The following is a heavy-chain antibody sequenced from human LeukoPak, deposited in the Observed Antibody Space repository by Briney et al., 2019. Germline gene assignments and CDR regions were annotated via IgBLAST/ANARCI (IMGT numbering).Heavy chain of an antibody. V-gene: IGHV3-21*06. J-gene: IGHJ6*03. Sequence: GGSLRLSCAASGFTFSYYSMDWVRQAPGKGLEWVSSISESGAHTFYADSVKGRFIVSRDNAQNSLYLEMNSLRLEDTAVYYCAKDMTTVVTPYYYYYMDVWGKGTPVTVSS. CDR3: AKDMTTVVTPYYYYYMDV. CDR2: ISESGAHT. CDR1: GFTFSYYS. D-gene: IGHD4-23*01.